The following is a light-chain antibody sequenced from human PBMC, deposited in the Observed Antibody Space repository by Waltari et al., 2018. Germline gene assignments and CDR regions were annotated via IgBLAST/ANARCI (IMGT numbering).Light chain of an antibody. V-gene: IGLV1-47*01. CDR1: SSNIGSSY. CDR3: AAWDDSLSVNWV. Sequence: QSVLTQPPSASGTPGQRVTISCSGSSSNIGSSYVYWYQQLPGTAPKLLIYRSNQRPSVVPDRFSGSKSGTSASLAISGLRSEDEADYYCAAWDDSLSVNWVFGGGTKLTVL. J-gene: IGLJ3*02. CDR2: RSN.